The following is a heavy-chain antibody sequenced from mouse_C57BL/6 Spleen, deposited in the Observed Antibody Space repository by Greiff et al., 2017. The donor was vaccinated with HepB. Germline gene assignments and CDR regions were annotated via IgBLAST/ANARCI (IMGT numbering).Heavy chain of an antibody. CDR3: ARRDYDY. J-gene: IGHJ2*01. CDR1: GFTFSSYT. D-gene: IGHD2-4*01. V-gene: IGHV5-9*01. Sequence: EVNLVESGGGLVKPGGSLNLSCAASGFTFSSYTMSWVRQTPEKRLEWVATISGGGGNTYYPDSVKGRFTISRDNAKNTLYLQMSSLRSEDTALYYCARRDYDYWGQGTTLTVSS. CDR2: ISGGGGNT.